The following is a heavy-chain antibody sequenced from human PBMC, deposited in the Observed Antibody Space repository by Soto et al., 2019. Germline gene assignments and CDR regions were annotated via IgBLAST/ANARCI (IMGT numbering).Heavy chain of an antibody. V-gene: IGHV4-4*02. CDR1: SDSISSSYW. Sequence: SETLSLTCAVSSDSISSSYWWSLVRQSPGKGLEWIGEISSSGSTNYNPSLKSRVTISVDRSKSQFSLKLSSVTAADTAVYYCARTRGLLTYYYYMDVWGKGTTVTVSS. CDR2: ISSSGST. CDR3: ARTRGLLTYYYYMDV. J-gene: IGHJ6*03. D-gene: IGHD4-17*01.